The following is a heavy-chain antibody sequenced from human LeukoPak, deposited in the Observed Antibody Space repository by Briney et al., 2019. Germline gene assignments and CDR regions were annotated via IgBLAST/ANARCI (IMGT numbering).Heavy chain of an antibody. CDR3: AKDWVNTAMVLYYYDY. Sequence: PGTSLRLSCAASGFTFSNYGMHWVRQAPGKGLEWVAGISYDGSNKYYGDSVKGRFTISRDNSKSTLYLQMNSLRAGDTAVYYCAKDWVNTAMVLYYYDYWGQGTLVTVSS. CDR1: GFTFSNYG. D-gene: IGHD5-18*01. CDR2: ISYDGSNK. V-gene: IGHV3-30*18. J-gene: IGHJ4*02.